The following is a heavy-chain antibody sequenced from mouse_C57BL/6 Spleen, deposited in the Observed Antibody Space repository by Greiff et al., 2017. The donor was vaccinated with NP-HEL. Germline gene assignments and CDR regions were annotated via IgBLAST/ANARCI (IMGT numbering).Heavy chain of an antibody. V-gene: IGHV1-76*01. Sequence: VQLQQSGAELVRPGASVKLSCKASGYTFTDYYINWVKQRPGQGLEWIARIYPGSGNTYYNEKFKGKATLTAEKSSSTVYMQLRSLTSEDSAVYFCARSVYYGSSYEDYFDYWGQGTTLTVSS. CDR1: GYTFTDYY. J-gene: IGHJ2*01. CDR3: ARSVYYGSSYEDYFDY. CDR2: IYPGSGNT. D-gene: IGHD1-1*01.